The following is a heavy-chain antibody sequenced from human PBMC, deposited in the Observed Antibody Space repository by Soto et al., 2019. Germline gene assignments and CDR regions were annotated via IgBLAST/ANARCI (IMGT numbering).Heavy chain of an antibody. V-gene: IGHV4-39*01. CDR3: ASGNYYGSGRGAWFDP. D-gene: IGHD3-10*01. CDR1: GGSISSSSYY. Sequence: SETLSLTCTVSGGSISSSSYYWGWIRQPPGKGLEWIGSIYYSGSTYYNPSLKSRVTISVDTSKNQFSLKLSSVTAADTAVYYCASGNYYGSGRGAWFDPWGQGTLVTVSS. CDR2: IYYSGST. J-gene: IGHJ5*02.